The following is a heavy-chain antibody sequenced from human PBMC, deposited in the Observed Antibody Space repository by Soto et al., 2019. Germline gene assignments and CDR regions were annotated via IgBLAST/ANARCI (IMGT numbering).Heavy chain of an antibody. CDR3: AKSFYDSSGFDS. Sequence: HPGGSLRLSCAASGFTFRSYALSWVRQAPGKGLEWVSTVSDTGLSTYYAGSVTGRFTISRDNSRNTLYLQMNGLRAEDTAVYYCAKSFYDSSGFDSWGLGTLVTVSS. CDR1: GFTFRSYA. CDR2: VSDTGLST. J-gene: IGHJ5*01. D-gene: IGHD3-22*01. V-gene: IGHV3-23*01.